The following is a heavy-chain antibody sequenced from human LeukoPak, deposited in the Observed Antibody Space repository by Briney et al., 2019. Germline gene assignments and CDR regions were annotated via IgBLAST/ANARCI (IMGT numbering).Heavy chain of an antibody. D-gene: IGHD2-21*02. J-gene: IGHJ4*02. CDR1: GGTFSSYT. CDR2: IIPILGIA. CDR3: ASHGQAYCGGDCYFDY. Sequence: GSSAKVSCKASGGTFSSYTISWVQQAPGQGLEWMGRIIPILGIANYAQKFQGRVTITADKSTSTAYMELSSLRSEDTAVYYCASHGQAYCGGDCYFDYWGQGTLVTVSS. V-gene: IGHV1-69*02.